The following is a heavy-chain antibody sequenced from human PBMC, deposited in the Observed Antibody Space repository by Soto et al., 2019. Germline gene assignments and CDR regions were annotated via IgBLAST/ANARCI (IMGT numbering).Heavy chain of an antibody. CDR1: GFTFRSYA. J-gene: IGHJ2*01. V-gene: IGHV3-23*01. CDR3: AKEPVGPDWYFDL. CDR2: ISGSGIST. Sequence: DVQLLESGGGLVQPGGSLRLSCAASGFTFRSYAMSWVRQAPGKGLEWVSGISGSGISTHYADSVKGRFTVSRDNSKNTLYPQMNSLRAEDTAVCNCAKEPVGPDWYFDLWGRGTLVTVSS.